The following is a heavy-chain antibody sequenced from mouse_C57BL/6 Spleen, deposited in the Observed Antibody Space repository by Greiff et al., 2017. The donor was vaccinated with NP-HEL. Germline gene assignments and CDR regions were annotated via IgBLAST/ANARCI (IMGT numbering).Heavy chain of an antibody. V-gene: IGHV1-19*01. Sequence: EVQLQQSGPVLVKPGASVKMSCKASGYTFTDYYMNWVKQSHGKSLEWIGVINPYNGGTSYNQKFKGKATLTVDKSSSTAYMELNSLTSEDSAVYYCARSGYDYDGGYFDYWGQGTTLTVSS. CDR2: INPYNGGT. CDR1: GYTFTDYY. D-gene: IGHD2-4*01. CDR3: ARSGYDYDGGYFDY. J-gene: IGHJ2*01.